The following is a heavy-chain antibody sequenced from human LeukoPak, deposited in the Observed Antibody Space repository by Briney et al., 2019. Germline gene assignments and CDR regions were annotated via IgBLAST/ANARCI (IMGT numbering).Heavy chain of an antibody. V-gene: IGHV3-23*01. CDR2: ISGSGGST. D-gene: IGHD3-10*01. Sequence: GGSLRLSCAASGFTFSSYAMSWVRQAPGKGLEWVSAISGSGGSTYYADSVKGRFTISRDNSKNTLYLQMNSLRAEDTAVYYCAKVEGSPRLLWFGEYLYYFDYWGQGTLVTVSS. J-gene: IGHJ4*02. CDR3: AKVEGSPRLLWFGEYLYYFDY. CDR1: GFTFSSYA.